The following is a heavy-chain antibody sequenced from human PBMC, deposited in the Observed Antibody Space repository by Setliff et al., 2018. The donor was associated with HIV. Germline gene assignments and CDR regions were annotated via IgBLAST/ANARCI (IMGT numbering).Heavy chain of an antibody. V-gene: IGHV7-4-1*02. CDR2: INTNTGNP. J-gene: IGHJ4*02. D-gene: IGHD6-6*01. Sequence: ASVKVSCKASGYTFSSNALNWVRQAPGQGLEWMGWINTNTGNPTYAQGFTGRFVFSLDTSVSTAYLQISSLEAEDTAVYYCARDAPRNTEAAPDYWGQGTLVTVSS. CDR3: ARDAPRNTEAAPDY. CDR1: GYTFSSNA.